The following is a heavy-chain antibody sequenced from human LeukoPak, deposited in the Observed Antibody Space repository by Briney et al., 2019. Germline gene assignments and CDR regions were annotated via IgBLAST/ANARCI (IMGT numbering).Heavy chain of an antibody. CDR1: GFTFRNYV. CDR2: ISFIGGNT. D-gene: IGHD6-25*01. J-gene: IGHJ2*01. V-gene: IGHV3-23*01. CDR3: AKQSVSGYNSGWDWYFDL. Sequence: PGGSLRLSCAASGFTFRNYVMSSVRQAPGKGLEGCSAISFIGGNTYYAGSVSGRFSISRDNSDNMLCLQMNSLRAEDTAVYYCAKQSVSGYNSGWDWYFDLWGRGTLVTVSS.